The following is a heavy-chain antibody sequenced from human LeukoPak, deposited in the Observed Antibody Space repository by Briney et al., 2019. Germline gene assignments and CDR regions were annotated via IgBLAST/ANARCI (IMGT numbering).Heavy chain of an antibody. Sequence: GGSLRLSCAASGFTFSSYSMNWVRQAPGKGLEWVSSISSSSSYMYYADSVKGRFTISRDDAKNSLYLQMNSLRAEDTAVYYCAKDRDTWIQLWLLDYWGQGTLVTVSS. V-gene: IGHV3-21*01. CDR3: AKDRDTWIQLWLLDY. CDR1: GFTFSSYS. J-gene: IGHJ4*02. D-gene: IGHD5-18*01. CDR2: ISSSSSYM.